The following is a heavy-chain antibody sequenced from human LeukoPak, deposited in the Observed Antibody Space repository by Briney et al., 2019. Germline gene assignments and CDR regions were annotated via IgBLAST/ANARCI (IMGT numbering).Heavy chain of an antibody. CDR1: GFTFSSYA. CDR3: AKGYCSSTSCYLSGEYYFDY. V-gene: IGHV3-23*01. D-gene: IGHD2-2*01. J-gene: IGHJ4*02. Sequence: GGSLRLSCAASGFTFSSYAMSWARQAPEKGLEWVSAISGSGGSTYYADSVKGRFTISRDNSKNTLYLQMNSLRAEDTAVYYCAKGYCSSTSCYLSGEYYFDYWGQGTLVTVSS. CDR2: ISGSGGST.